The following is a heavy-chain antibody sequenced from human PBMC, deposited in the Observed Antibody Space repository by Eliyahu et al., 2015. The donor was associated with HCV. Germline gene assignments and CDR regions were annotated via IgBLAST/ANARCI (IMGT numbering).Heavy chain of an antibody. J-gene: IGHJ6*02. CDR1: GFXFXXXG. Sequence: QVQLVESGGGVVQPGRSLRLXCXASGFXFXXXGMHWVRQAPGKGLEWVAVISYDGSNKYYADSVKGRFTISRDNSKNTLYLQMNSLRAEDTAVYYCAKKHVLRFLEWPRGMDVWGQGTTVTVSS. V-gene: IGHV3-30*18. D-gene: IGHD3-3*01. CDR2: ISYDGSNK. CDR3: AKKHVLRFLEWPRGMDV.